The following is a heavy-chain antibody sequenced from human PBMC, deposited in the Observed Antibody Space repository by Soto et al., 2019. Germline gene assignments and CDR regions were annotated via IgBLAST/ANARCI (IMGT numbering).Heavy chain of an antibody. V-gene: IGHV3-21*01. CDR3: ARAPVVSGPYDY. CDR1: GFTFSSYT. CDR2: ISSSNDYI. Sequence: GGSLRLSCAASGFTFSSYTMNWVRQAPGKGLEWVSSISSSNDYIYYADSVKGRFTISRDSAKNSLYLQMNSLRAEDTAVYYCARAPVVSGPYDYWGQGTLVTVSS. J-gene: IGHJ4*02. D-gene: IGHD2-2*01.